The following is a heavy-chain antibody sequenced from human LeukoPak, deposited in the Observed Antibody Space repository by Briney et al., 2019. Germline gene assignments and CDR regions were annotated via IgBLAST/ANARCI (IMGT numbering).Heavy chain of an antibody. D-gene: IGHD3-10*01. CDR2: INWNGGST. CDR3: ARMSGSGYYFYMDV. CDR1: GFTFDDYG. V-gene: IGHV3-20*04. J-gene: IGHJ6*03. Sequence: RPGGSLRLSCAASGFTFDDYGMSWVRQAPGKGLEWVSGINWNGGSTGYADSVKGRFTISRDNAKNSLYLQMNSLRAEDTALYYCARMSGSGYYFYMDVWGKGTTVTISS.